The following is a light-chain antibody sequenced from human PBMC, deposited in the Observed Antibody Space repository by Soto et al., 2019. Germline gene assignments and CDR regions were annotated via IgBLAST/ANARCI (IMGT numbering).Light chain of an antibody. CDR3: QQRRDWPLFT. Sequence: IVLTQSPATLSLSPGERATLSCRASHSVDSYLAWYQHQPGQAPRLLIYDASNRARGIPARFSGSGSGTDFTLTISSLEPGDFALYYCQQRRDWPLFTFGPGTKVDVK. CDR2: DAS. J-gene: IGKJ3*01. V-gene: IGKV3-11*01. CDR1: HSVDSY.